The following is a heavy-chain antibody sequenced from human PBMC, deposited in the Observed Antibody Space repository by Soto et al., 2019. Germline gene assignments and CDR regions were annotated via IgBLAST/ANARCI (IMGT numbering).Heavy chain of an antibody. V-gene: IGHV2-5*02. CDR3: AQRNGGDGYSLNY. J-gene: IGHJ4*02. CDR2: IYWDDDR. Sequence: QITLKAPGPTMVKPTQTLTLTCGFSGFSLRSDGLGVGWMRQPPGTALEWLAIIYWDDDRRYRPSLQSRLTITKDTSKNQVVLTMTNMDPVYTATYYCAQRNGGDGYSLNYWGQGTLVIVSS. D-gene: IGHD2-21*01. CDR1: GFSLRSDGLG.